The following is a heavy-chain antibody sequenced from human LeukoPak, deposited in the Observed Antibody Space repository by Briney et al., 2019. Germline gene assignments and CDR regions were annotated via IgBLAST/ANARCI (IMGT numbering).Heavy chain of an antibody. D-gene: IGHD2-15*01. V-gene: IGHV3-48*03. Sequence: GGSLRLSCAASGFTFSSYEMNWVRQAPGKGLEWVSYISSSGSIIYYADSVKGRFTISRDNAKNSLYLQMNSLRAEDTAVYYCARDGRYCSGGFCYPHWGQGTLVTVSS. CDR2: ISSSGSII. CDR1: GFTFSSYE. CDR3: ARDGRYCSGGFCYPH. J-gene: IGHJ4*02.